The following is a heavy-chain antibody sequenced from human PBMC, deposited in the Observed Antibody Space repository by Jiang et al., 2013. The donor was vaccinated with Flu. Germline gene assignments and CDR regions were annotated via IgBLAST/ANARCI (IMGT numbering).Heavy chain of an antibody. CDR3: AKDRCSSTSCYIHYYYYMDV. V-gene: IGHV3-30*18. CDR1: GFTFSSYG. Sequence: ASGFTFSSYGMHWVRQAPGKGLEWVAVISYDGSNKYYADSVKGRFTISRDNSKNTLYLQMNSLRAEDTAVYYCAKDRCSSTSCYIHYYYYMDVWGKGTTVTVSS. J-gene: IGHJ6*03. D-gene: IGHD2-2*02. CDR2: ISYDGSNK.